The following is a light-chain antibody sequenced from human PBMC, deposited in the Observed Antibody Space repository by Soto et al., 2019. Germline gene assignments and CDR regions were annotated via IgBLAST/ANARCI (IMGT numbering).Light chain of an antibody. J-gene: IGLJ1*01. CDR2: ANI. CDR1: SSNIGAGYD. CDR3: QSYDSTRSARYV. V-gene: IGLV1-40*01. Sequence: QSVLTQPPSVSGAPGQRVTISFTGSSSNIGAGYDVHWYQQRPGAAPKLLISANINRPSGVPDRFSGSKSGTSASLAITGLQADDEGDYYCQSYDSTRSARYVFGTGTKVTVL.